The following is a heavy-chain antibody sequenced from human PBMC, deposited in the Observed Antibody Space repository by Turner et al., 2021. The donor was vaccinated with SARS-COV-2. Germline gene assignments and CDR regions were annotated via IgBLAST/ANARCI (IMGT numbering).Heavy chain of an antibody. J-gene: IGHJ4*02. V-gene: IGHV3-23*01. CDR2: ISGSGGST. Sequence: EVQLLESGGGLVQPGGSLRLSCASSGFTFSSYAMSWVRKAPGKGLVGVSAISGSGGSTYYADSVKGRFTISRDNTKNTLYLQMNSLRADDTAVYYCAKADRIMIVVVITLFDYWGQGTLVTVSS. CDR1: GFTFSSYA. D-gene: IGHD3-22*01. CDR3: AKADRIMIVVVITLFDY.